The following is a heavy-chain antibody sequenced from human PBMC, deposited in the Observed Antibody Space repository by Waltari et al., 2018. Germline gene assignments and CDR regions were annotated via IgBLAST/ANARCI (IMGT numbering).Heavy chain of an antibody. CDR2: INHSGST. Sequence: QVQLQQWGGGLLRPSETLSLICAVYGGSFSGYYWSWIRQPPGKGLECIGEINHSGSTNYNPSLKSRVTISVDTSKKQFSLKLTSVTAADTAIYYCARGRGFDPWGQGTLVTVSS. V-gene: IGHV4-34*01. CDR1: GGSFSGYY. CDR3: ARGRGFDP. J-gene: IGHJ5*02.